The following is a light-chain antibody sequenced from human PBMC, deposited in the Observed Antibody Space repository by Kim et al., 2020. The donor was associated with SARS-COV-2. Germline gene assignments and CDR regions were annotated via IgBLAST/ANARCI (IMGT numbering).Light chain of an antibody. Sequence: DIVMTQSPAILSVSPGERATLSCRASQSINNKLAWYQQKPGQAPRLLIDDASTRATGIPTRFSASGSGTEFTLTISSLQSEDFAVYYCQHYNSWPLTLGQGTKVDIK. CDR2: DAS. CDR3: QHYNSWPLT. CDR1: QSINNK. V-gene: IGKV3-15*01. J-gene: IGKJ1*01.